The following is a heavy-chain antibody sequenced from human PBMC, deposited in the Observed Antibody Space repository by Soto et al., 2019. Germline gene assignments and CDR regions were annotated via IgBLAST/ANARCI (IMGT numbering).Heavy chain of an antibody. V-gene: IGHV4-31*03. CDR3: ASSRPITMIVV. J-gene: IGHJ4*02. CDR1: GGSISSGGYY. Sequence: ASETLSLTCTVSGGSISSGGYYWSWIRQHPGKGLEWIGYIYYSGSTYYNPSLKSRVTISVDTSKNQFSLKLSSVTAADTAVYYCASSRPITMIVVWGQGTLVTVSS. D-gene: IGHD3-22*01. CDR2: IYYSGST.